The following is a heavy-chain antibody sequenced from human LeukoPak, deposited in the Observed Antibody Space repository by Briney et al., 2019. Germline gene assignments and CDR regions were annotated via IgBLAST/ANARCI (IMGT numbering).Heavy chain of an antibody. Sequence: SETLSLTCTVSGGSISSGGYYWSWIRQPPGKGLEWIGYIYYSGSTNYNPSLKSRVTISVDTSKNQFSLKLSSVTAADTAVYYCARGVVVVPAALHFDYWGQGTLVTVSS. CDR1: GGSISSGGYY. CDR3: ARGVVVVPAALHFDY. D-gene: IGHD2-2*01. J-gene: IGHJ4*02. CDR2: IYYSGST. V-gene: IGHV4-61*08.